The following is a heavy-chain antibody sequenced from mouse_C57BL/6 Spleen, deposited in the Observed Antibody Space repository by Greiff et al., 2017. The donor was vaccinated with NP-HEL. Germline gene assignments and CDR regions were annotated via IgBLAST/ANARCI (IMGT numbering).Heavy chain of an antibody. CDR1: GYTFTDYE. J-gene: IGHJ2*01. D-gene: IGHD2-2*01. V-gene: IGHV1-15*01. CDR3: TKYGYAFDY. CDR2: IDPETGGT. Sequence: QVQLKQSGAELVRPGASVTLSCKASGYTFTDYEMHWVKQTPVHGLEWIGAIDPETGGTAYNQKFKGKAILTADKSSSTAYMELRSLTSEDSAGYYCTKYGYAFDYWGQGTTLTVSS.